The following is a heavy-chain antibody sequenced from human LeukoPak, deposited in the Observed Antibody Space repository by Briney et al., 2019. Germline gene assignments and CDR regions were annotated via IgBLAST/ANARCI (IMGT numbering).Heavy chain of an antibody. CDR2: ISGSGGST. Sequence: PGGSLRLSCAASGFTFSSYAMSWVRQAPGKGLEWVSAISGSGGSTYYADSVKGRFTISRDNAKNTLYLQMNSLRAEDTAVYYCATLTGDSSGPEDYWGQGTLVTVSS. CDR1: GFTFSSYA. J-gene: IGHJ4*02. CDR3: ATLTGDSSGPEDY. D-gene: IGHD3-22*01. V-gene: IGHV3-23*01.